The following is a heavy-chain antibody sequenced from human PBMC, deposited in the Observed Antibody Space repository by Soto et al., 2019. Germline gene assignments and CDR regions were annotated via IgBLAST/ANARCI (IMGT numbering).Heavy chain of an antibody. V-gene: IGHV4-34*01. CDR2: INDRGSI. CDR1: GGSFSGYY. Sequence: QVQLQQWGAGPLRPLETLSLTCGVSGGSFSGYYWAWIRQSPGKGLEWIGEINDRGSINYNPSLKSRVSISVDTSKNHYSLNLRSVTAADTAVYYCARESHDMLTGPPWVWYFDLWGRGTLVT. D-gene: IGHD3-9*01. J-gene: IGHJ2*01. CDR3: ARESHDMLTGPPWVWYFDL.